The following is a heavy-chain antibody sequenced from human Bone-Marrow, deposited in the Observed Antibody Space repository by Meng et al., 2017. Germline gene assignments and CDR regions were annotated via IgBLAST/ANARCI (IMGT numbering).Heavy chain of an antibody. Sequence: GESLKISCKGSGYSFTSYWIGWVRQMPGKGLEWMGIIYPGDSDTRYSPSFQGRVTISADKSISTAYLQWSSLKASDTAMYYCARHGGYCSSTSCYGYYFDYWGQGTLVTVSS. J-gene: IGHJ4*02. CDR1: GYSFTSYW. D-gene: IGHD2-2*01. V-gene: IGHV5-51*01. CDR2: IYPGDSDT. CDR3: ARHGGYCSSTSCYGYYFDY.